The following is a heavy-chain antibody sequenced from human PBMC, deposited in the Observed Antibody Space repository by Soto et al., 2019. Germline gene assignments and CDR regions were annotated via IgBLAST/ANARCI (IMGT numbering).Heavy chain of an antibody. CDR1: GGTFSSYA. CDR2: IIPIFGTA. CDR3: ARAPLGCGGDCYFNWFDP. Sequence: SVKVSCKASGGTFSSYAISWVRQAPGQGLEWMGGIIPIFGTANYAQKFQGRVTITADESTSTAYMELSSLRSEDTAVYYCARAPLGCGGDCYFNWFDPWGQGTLVTVSS. D-gene: IGHD2-21*02. V-gene: IGHV1-69*13. J-gene: IGHJ5*02.